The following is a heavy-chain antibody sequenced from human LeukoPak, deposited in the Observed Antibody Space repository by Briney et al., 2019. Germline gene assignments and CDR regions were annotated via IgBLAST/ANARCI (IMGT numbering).Heavy chain of an antibody. Sequence: GGSLRLSCAASGFTFSSYAMSWVRQAPGKGLEWVSAISGSGGSTYYADSVKGRFTISRDNSKNTLYLQMNSLRAEDTAVYYCAKGFTGTTRSGSDYWGQGTLVTVSS. V-gene: IGHV3-23*01. CDR1: GFTFSSYA. CDR3: AKGFTGTTRSGSDY. D-gene: IGHD1-7*01. J-gene: IGHJ4*02. CDR2: ISGSGGST.